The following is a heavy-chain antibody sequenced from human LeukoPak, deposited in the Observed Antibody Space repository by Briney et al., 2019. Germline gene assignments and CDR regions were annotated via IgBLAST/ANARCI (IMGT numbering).Heavy chain of an antibody. CDR1: GGSISSYY. Sequence: PSETLSLTCTVSGGSISSYYWSWIRQPAGKGLEWIGRIYTSGSTNYNPSLKSRVTMSVDTSKNQFSLKLSSVTAADTAVYYCARDQRVCLVPGAYYFDYWGQGTLVTVSS. V-gene: IGHV4-4*07. D-gene: IGHD3-10*01. CDR3: ARDQRVCLVPGAYYFDY. J-gene: IGHJ4*02. CDR2: IYTSGST.